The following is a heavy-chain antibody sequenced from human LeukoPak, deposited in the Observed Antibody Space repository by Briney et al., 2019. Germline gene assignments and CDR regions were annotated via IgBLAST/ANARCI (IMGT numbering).Heavy chain of an antibody. Sequence: GGSLRLSCSASGSTISSYWMHWVRQAAGKGLVWVARINPAGSVTNHADSVRGRFTISRDTATNTLYLEMNSLSGKDTAVYYCSRDFVGAEVYWGQGTLVTVSS. CDR3: SRDFVGAEVY. D-gene: IGHD3-16*01. CDR1: GSTISSYW. V-gene: IGHV3-74*01. CDR2: INPAGSVT. J-gene: IGHJ4*02.